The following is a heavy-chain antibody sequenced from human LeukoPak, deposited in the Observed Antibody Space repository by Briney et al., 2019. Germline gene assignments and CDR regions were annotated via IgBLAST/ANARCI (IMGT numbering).Heavy chain of an antibody. CDR2: INPNSGGT. CDR1: GYTFTGYY. CDR3: AREDLNTILGAFDI. V-gene: IGHV1-2*06. D-gene: IGHD2/OR15-2a*01. Sequence: GASVKVSCKASGYTFTGYYMHWVRQAPGQGLEWMGRINPNSGGTNYAQKFQGRVTMTRDTSISTAYMELRTLRSDDTAVYYCAREDLNTILGAFDIWGQGTMVTVSS. J-gene: IGHJ3*02.